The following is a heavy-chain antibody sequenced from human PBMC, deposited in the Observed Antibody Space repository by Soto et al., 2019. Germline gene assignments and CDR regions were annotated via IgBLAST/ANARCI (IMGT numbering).Heavy chain of an antibody. J-gene: IGHJ5*02. CDR2: INPNGGST. V-gene: IGHV1-46*01. CDR3: ARSSGGVFGISIEGINWFAH. CDR1: GDTFTSYY. Sequence: ASVKVSCKAPGDTFTSYYMHWVRQAPGHGLEWMGVINPNGGSTRFAQKFQGRVTMTSDTSTSTVYMELRGLTSEDTAGYYSARSSGGVFGISIEGINWFAHWGQGTLVTVTS. D-gene: IGHD3-16*01.